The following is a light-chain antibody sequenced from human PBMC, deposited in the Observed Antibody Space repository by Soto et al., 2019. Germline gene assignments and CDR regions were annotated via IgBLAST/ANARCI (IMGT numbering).Light chain of an antibody. Sequence: QSALTQPASVSGSPGQSITISCTGTSSDVGGYNYVSWYQQHPGQAPKLMIYEVSNRPSGVSNRFSGSKSGNTASLPISWLQAEDEADYYCSSYTSSSTRVFGGGTKLTVL. J-gene: IGLJ3*02. CDR2: EVS. CDR3: SSYTSSSTRV. V-gene: IGLV2-14*01. CDR1: SSDVGGYNY.